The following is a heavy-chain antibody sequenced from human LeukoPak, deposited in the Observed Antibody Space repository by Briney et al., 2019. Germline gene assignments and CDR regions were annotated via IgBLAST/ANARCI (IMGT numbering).Heavy chain of an antibody. J-gene: IGHJ4*02. D-gene: IGHD2-2*01. Sequence: ASVKVSCKASGYTFTSYAMHWVRQAPGQRLEWMGWINAGNGNTKYSQKFQGRVTITRDTSASTAYMELSSLRSEDTAVYYRAVGYCSSTSCYDFDYWGQGTLVTVSS. CDR1: GYTFTSYA. CDR3: AVGYCSSTSCYDFDY. V-gene: IGHV1-3*01. CDR2: INAGNGNT.